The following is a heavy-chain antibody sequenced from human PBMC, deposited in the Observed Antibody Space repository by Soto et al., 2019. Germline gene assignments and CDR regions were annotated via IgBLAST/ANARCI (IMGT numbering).Heavy chain of an antibody. V-gene: IGHV3-30*18. CDR3: AKDGPFPYYYDSSGYYSDY. D-gene: IGHD3-22*01. J-gene: IGHJ4*02. CDR2: ISYDGSNK. Sequence: PGGSLRLSCAASGFTFSSYGMHWVRQAPGKGLEWVAVISYDGSNKYYADSVKGRFTISRDNSKNTLYLQMNSLRAEDTAVYYCAKDGPFPYYYDSSGYYSDYWGQGTLVTVSS. CDR1: GFTFSSYG.